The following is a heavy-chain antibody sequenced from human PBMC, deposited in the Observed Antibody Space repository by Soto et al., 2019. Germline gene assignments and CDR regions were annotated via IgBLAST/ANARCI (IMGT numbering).Heavy chain of an antibody. CDR3: VKRSIVPLNWFDP. Sequence: TSETLSLTCGVSGASISSRNWWSWVRQSPAKGLEWIGEIYHTGTTNYNPSLKSRVTLSVDKSKNQFSLTLTSVTAADTAVYHCVKRSIVPLNWFDPWGQGTLVTVSS. D-gene: IGHD2-8*01. V-gene: IGHV4-4*02. CDR2: IYHTGTT. J-gene: IGHJ5*02. CDR1: GASISSRNW.